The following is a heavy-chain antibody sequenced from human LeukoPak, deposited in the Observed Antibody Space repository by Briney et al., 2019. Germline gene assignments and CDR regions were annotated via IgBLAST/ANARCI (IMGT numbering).Heavy chain of an antibody. J-gene: IGHJ4*02. CDR1: VYTFTNYG. D-gene: IGHD2-8*01. CDR3: ARDCTNGVCSTFDY. CDR2: ISAYNGNR. V-gene: IGHV1-18*01. Sequence: GASVKVSCKASVYTFTNYGISWVRQAPGQGLEWMGWISAYNGNRNYAQELQGRVTMTTDTSTSTAYMELRSLRSDDTAVYYCARDCTNGVCSTFDYWGQGTLVTVSS.